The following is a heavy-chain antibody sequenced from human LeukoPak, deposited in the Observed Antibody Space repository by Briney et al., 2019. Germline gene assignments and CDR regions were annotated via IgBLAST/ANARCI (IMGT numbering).Heavy chain of an antibody. V-gene: IGHV4-34*09. Sequence: PSETLSLTCAVYGGSFSGHYWSWIRQPPGKGLEWIGEINHSGSTNYNPSLKSRVTISVDTSKNQFSLKLSSVTAADTAVYYCARGVSYWFDPWGQGTLVTVSS. CDR1: GGSFSGHY. J-gene: IGHJ5*02. D-gene: IGHD3-16*01. CDR3: ARGVSYWFDP. CDR2: INHSGST.